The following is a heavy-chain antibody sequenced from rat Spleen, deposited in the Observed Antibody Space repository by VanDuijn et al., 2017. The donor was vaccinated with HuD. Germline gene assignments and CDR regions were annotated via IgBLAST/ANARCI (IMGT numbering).Heavy chain of an antibody. V-gene: IGHV5-31*01. D-gene: IGHD1-10*01. CDR2: ITNAAGKV. J-gene: IGHJ2*01. CDR1: GFTFNNYW. CDR3: ARQFITTRYFDY. Sequence: EVQLVESGGGLVQPGRSLKLSCVASGFTFNNYWMTWIRQAPGKGLEWVASITNAAGKVHYPDSVKGRFTFSRDNAKSTLYLQMDSLRSEDTATYYCARQFITTRYFDYWGQGVVVTVSS.